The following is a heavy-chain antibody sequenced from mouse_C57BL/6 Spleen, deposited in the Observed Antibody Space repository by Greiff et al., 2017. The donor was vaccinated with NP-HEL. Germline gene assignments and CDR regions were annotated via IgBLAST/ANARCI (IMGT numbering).Heavy chain of an antibody. J-gene: IGHJ2*01. D-gene: IGHD2-1*01. V-gene: IGHV1-15*01. CDR3: TSRDYGNYAAY. Sequence: VQLQQSGAELVRPGASVTLSCKASGYTFTDYEMHWVKQTPVHGLEWIGAIDPETGGTAYHQKFKGKAILTADKSSSTAYMELRSLTSEDSAVYYCTSRDYGNYAAYWGQGTTLTVSS. CDR1: GYTFTDYE. CDR2: IDPETGGT.